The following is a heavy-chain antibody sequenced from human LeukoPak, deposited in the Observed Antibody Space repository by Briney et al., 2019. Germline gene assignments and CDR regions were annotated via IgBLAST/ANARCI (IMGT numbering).Heavy chain of an antibody. CDR1: GYSFTNYW. CDR2: MYPGDSDT. Sequence: GESLKISCKGSGYSFTNYWIGWVRQMPGKGLGWTGIMYPGDSDTRYSPSFQGQVTISADKSVSTTYLQWSSLKASDTAMYYCAASTYGSGSYVGFDSWGQGTLVSVSS. CDR3: AASTYGSGSYVGFDS. V-gene: IGHV5-51*01. J-gene: IGHJ4*02. D-gene: IGHD3-10*01.